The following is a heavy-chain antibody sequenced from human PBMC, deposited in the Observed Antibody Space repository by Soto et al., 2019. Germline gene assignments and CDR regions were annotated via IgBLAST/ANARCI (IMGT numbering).Heavy chain of an antibody. CDR1: GGTFSSYA. CDR3: ARGPFYVILTGGPFDY. CDR2: IIPIFGTA. D-gene: IGHD3-9*01. J-gene: IGHJ4*02. Sequence: QVQLVQSGAEVKKPGSSVKVSCKASGGTFSSYAISWVRQAPGQGLEWMGGIIPIFGTANYAQKFQGRVTITADESPTKAYMELSSLRSEDTAVYYCARGPFYVILTGGPFDYWGQGTLVTVSS. V-gene: IGHV1-69*01.